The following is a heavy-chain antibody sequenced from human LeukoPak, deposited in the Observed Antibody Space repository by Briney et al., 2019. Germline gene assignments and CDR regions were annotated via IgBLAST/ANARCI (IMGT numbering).Heavy chain of an antibody. D-gene: IGHD3-22*01. J-gene: IGHJ4*02. CDR2: IKQDGSEK. V-gene: IGHV3-7*01. CDR3: ARTLDSSGYSNFDY. CDR1: GFTFSSYW. Sequence: HPGGSLRLSCAASGFTFSSYWMSWVRQAPGKGLEWVANIKQDGSEKYYVDSVKGRFTISRDNAKNSLYLQMNSLRAEDTAVNYCARTLDSSGYSNFDYWGQGTLVTVSS.